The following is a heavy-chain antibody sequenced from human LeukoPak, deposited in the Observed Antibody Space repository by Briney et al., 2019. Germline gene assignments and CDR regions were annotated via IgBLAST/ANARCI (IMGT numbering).Heavy chain of an antibody. V-gene: IGHV4-4*07. D-gene: IGHD6-13*01. CDR2: IYTSGST. Sequence: SETLSLTCTVFGGSINSYYWTWIRQPAGKGLEWIGRIYTSGSTNYNPSLKSRVSMSLDTSKNQFSLKLSSVTAADTAVYYCARHQLSSSWYVGRFDPWGQGTLVTVSS. CDR3: ARHQLSSSWYVGRFDP. J-gene: IGHJ5*02. CDR1: GGSINSYY.